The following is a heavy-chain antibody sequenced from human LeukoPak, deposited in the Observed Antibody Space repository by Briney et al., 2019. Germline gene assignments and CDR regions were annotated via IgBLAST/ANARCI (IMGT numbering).Heavy chain of an antibody. CDR2: INHSGST. CDR3: ARDLRSTVTTLDV. V-gene: IGHV4-34*01. Sequence: KPSETLSLTCAVYGGSFSGYYWSWIRQPPGKGLEWIGEINHSGSTNYNPSLKSRVTISVDTSKNQFSLKLSSVTAADTAVYYCARDLRSTVTTLDVWGHGTTVTVSS. J-gene: IGHJ6*02. CDR1: GGSFSGYY. D-gene: IGHD4-17*01.